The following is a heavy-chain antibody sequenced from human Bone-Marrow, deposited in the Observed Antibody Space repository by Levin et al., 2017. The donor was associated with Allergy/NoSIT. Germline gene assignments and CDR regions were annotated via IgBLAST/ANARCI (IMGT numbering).Heavy chain of an antibody. J-gene: IGHJ4*02. V-gene: IGHV3-30*18. CDR2: ISLDGNTQ. Sequence: GGSLRLSCAVSGFTFRNYAMHWVRQAPGRGLEWVAFISLDGNTQYYADSVKGRFTVSRDNSNNTLHLQMNSQRVEDTAIYYCAKDTYTCSGGSCYFFDYWGQGALVTVSS. CDR3: AKDTYTCSGGSCYFFDY. CDR1: GFTFRNYA. D-gene: IGHD2-15*01.